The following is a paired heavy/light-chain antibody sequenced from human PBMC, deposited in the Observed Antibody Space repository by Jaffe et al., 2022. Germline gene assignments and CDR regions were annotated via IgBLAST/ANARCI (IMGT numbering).Light chain of an antibody. J-gene: IGLJ2*01. Sequence: QPVLTQPPSASGTPGQRVTISCSGSNSNIGSKYVYWYQQLPGTAPKLLISKNNQRPSGVPDRFSGSKSGTSASLAISGLRSEDEADYYCAAWDDSLSAHVVFGGGTKLTVL. CDR3: AAWDDSLSAHVV. CDR2: KNN. V-gene: IGLV1-47*01. CDR1: NSNIGSKY.
Heavy chain of an antibody. J-gene: IGHJ4*02. CDR3: ARGGERYFDWLDY. D-gene: IGHD3-9*01. CDR2: IYSSGST. V-gene: IGHV4-61*02. Sequence: QVQLQESGPGLVKPSQTLSLTCTVSGGSINSGSYYWSWIRQPAGKGLEWIGRIYSSGSTNYSPSLKSRVTISLDTSKNQFSLRLSSVTAADTAVYYCARGGERYFDWLDYWGQGTLVTVSS. CDR1: GGSINSGSYY.